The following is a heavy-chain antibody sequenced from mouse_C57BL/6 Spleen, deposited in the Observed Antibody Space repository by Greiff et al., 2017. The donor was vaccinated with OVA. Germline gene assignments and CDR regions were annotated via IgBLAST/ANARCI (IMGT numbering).Heavy chain of an antibody. CDR2: IHPNSGST. CDR3: ARQATTVVAHYAMDY. D-gene: IGHD1-1*01. Sequence: QVQLKQPGAELVKPGASVKLSCKASGYTFTSYWMHWVKQRPGQGLEWIGMIHPNSGSTNYNEKFKSKATLTVDKSSSTAYMQLSSLTSEDSAVYYCARQATTVVAHYAMDYWGQGTSVTVSS. J-gene: IGHJ4*01. CDR1: GYTFTSYW. V-gene: IGHV1-64*01.